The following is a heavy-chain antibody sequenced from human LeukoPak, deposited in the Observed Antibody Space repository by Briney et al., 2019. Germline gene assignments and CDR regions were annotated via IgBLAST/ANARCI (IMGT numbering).Heavy chain of an antibody. D-gene: IGHD2-15*01. J-gene: IGHJ6*03. CDR2: INHSGST. CDR1: GGSFSGYY. Sequence: SETLSLTCAVYGGSFSGYYWSWIRQPPRKGLEWIGEINHSGSTNYNPSLKSRVTISVDTSKNQFSLRLSSVTAADTAVYYCARGGWSYYYMDVWGKGTTVTVSS. V-gene: IGHV4-34*01. CDR3: ARGGWSYYYMDV.